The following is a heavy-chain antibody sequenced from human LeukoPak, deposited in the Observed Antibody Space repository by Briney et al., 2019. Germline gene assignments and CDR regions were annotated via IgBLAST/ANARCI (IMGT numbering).Heavy chain of an antibody. Sequence: PSETLSLTCTVSGGSISSYYWNWIRQPPGKGLEWIGYIYYSGITNYNPSLKSRVTISVDTSKSQFSLKLSSVTAADTAVYYCARVKLYYYGSGGPDAFDIWGQGTMVTVSS. CDR3: ARVKLYYYGSGGPDAFDI. CDR1: GGSISSYY. V-gene: IGHV4-59*01. D-gene: IGHD3-10*01. CDR2: IYYSGIT. J-gene: IGHJ3*02.